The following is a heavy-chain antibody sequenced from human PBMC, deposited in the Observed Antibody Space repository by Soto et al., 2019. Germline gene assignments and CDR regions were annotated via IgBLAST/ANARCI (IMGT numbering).Heavy chain of an antibody. V-gene: IGHV4-39*01. D-gene: IGHD3-9*01. CDR2: VYYSGST. CDR3: GRQEGLATISYYFDY. J-gene: IGHJ4*02. CDR1: GGSVSNSSYY. Sequence: SETLSLTCTVSGGSVSNSSYYWGWVRQPPGKGLEWIGSVYYSGSTYYNPSLESRVTISVDKSKNQFSLKLMSLSAADTAVYYCGRQEGLATISYYFDYWGQGTLVTVSS.